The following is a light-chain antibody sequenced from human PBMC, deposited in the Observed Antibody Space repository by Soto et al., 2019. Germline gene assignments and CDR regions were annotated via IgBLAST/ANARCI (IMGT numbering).Light chain of an antibody. CDR1: SSDVGGYNY. Sequence: QSALTQPASVSGSPGQSITISCTGTSSDVGGYNYVSWYQQHPGKAPKLMIYDVSNRPSGVSNRFSGSKCGNTASLTISGLQAEDEADYYCSSYTTSSTRVFGTGTKVTVL. CDR2: DVS. V-gene: IGLV2-14*01. CDR3: SSYTTSSTRV. J-gene: IGLJ1*01.